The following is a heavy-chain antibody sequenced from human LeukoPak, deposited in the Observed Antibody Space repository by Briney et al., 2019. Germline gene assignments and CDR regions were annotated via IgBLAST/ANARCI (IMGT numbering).Heavy chain of an antibody. V-gene: IGHV4-34*01. J-gene: IGHJ6*03. Sequence: SETLSLTCAVYGGSSSGYYWSWIRQPPGKGLEWIGEINHSGSTNYNPSLKSRVTISVDTSKNQFSLKLSSVTAADTAVYYCARNLRYCSSTSCSWGLYYYYYMDVWGKGTTVTVSS. CDR1: GGSSSGYY. D-gene: IGHD2-2*01. CDR2: INHSGST. CDR3: ARNLRYCSSTSCSWGLYYYYYMDV.